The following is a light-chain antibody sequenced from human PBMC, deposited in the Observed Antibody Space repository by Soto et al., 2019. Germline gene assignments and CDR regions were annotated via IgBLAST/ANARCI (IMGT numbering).Light chain of an antibody. CDR3: MQALQTPIT. CDR1: QSLLHTNGKKY. V-gene: IGKV2-28*01. Sequence: DSVMTQSPLALPVTPGEPASISCRSSQSLLHTNGKKYMDWYLQKPGQSPQLLIYLGSNRASGVPDRFSGSGSGTDFSLKISRVEAEDVGVYYCMQALQTPITFGQGTRLEIK. J-gene: IGKJ5*01. CDR2: LGS.